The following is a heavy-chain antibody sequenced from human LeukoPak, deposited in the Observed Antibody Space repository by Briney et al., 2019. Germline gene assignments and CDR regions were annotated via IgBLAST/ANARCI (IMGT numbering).Heavy chain of an antibody. CDR3: TREIRYFDWFQADY. J-gene: IGHJ4*02. Sequence: GGSLRLSCTTSGFTFGDYSTSWFRQAPGKGLEWVGFIRSKGYGGTAEYAASVKGRFTISRDDSNSIAYLQMDSLKTEDTAVYYCTREIRYFDWFQADYWGQGTLVTVSS. CDR1: GFTFGDYS. D-gene: IGHD3-9*01. V-gene: IGHV3-49*03. CDR2: IRSKGYGGTA.